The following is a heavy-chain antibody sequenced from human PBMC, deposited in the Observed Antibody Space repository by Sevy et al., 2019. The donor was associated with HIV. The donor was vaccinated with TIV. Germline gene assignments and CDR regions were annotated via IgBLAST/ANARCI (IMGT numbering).Heavy chain of an antibody. Sequence: RPGGSLRLSCAASRFTFSNYAMSWVRQAPGKGLEWVSSISRSGGSTYYADSVKGRFTISRDNSKNTLYLQMNRLRAEDTAVYYCAKVDVVVPVADYGMDAWGQGTTVTVSS. CDR2: ISRSGGST. J-gene: IGHJ6*02. V-gene: IGHV3-23*01. D-gene: IGHD2-2*01. CDR3: AKVDVVVPVADYGMDA. CDR1: RFTFSNYA.